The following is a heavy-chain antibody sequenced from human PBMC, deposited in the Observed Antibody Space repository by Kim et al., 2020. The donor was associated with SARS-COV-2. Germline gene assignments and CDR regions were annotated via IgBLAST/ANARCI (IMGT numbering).Heavy chain of an antibody. J-gene: IGHJ6*02. D-gene: IGHD5-18*01. CDR1: GGTFSSYA. CDR3: ARGGDVDTAMVNGGMDV. Sequence: SVKVSCKASGGTFSSYAISWVRQAPGQGLEWMGRIIPILGIANYAQKFQGRVTITADKSTSTAYMELSSLRSEETAVYYCARGGDVDTAMVNGGMDVWGQGTTVTVSS. CDR2: IIPILGIA. V-gene: IGHV1-69*04.